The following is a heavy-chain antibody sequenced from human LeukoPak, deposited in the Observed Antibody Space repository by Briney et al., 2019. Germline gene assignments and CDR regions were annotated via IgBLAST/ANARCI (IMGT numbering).Heavy chain of an antibody. J-gene: IGHJ5*02. CDR1: GYTFIGYY. D-gene: IGHD5-24*01. Sequence: ASVKVSCKTSGYTFIGYYVHWVRQAPGQGLEWMGRIDPNRDDRRYAPKFQDRVTMTKDTSITTAYMELRNLTSDDTAVYYCARRYRSSEMWFGHWGQGTRVIVS. CDR2: IDPNRDDR. CDR3: ARRYRSSEMWFGH. V-gene: IGHV1-2*02.